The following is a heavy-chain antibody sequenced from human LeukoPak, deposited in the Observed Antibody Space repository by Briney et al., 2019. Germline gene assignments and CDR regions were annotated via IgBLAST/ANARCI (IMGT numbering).Heavy chain of an antibody. CDR2: ISSGSTNI. CDR1: GFTFSTYE. D-gene: IGHD5-18*01. Sequence: NPGGSLRLSCAASGFTFSTYEMNWVRQAPGKGLEWVSSISSGSTNIYYADSVKGRFTISRDNAKNSLYLQMNSLRADDTAVYYCARVGYKNGAMSYWGQGTLVTVSS. J-gene: IGHJ4*02. V-gene: IGHV3-21*01. CDR3: ARVGYKNGAMSY.